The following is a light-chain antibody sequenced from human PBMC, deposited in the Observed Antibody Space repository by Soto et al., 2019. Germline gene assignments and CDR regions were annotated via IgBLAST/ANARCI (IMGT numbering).Light chain of an antibody. CDR2: DNN. CDR3: GTWDSSLSSVV. V-gene: IGLV1-51*01. J-gene: IGLJ2*01. Sequence: QSVLTQPPSVSAAPGQKVTISCSGSSSNIGNNYLSWYQQLPGTAPKLLIYDNNKRPSGIPDRFSGSKSGTSATLGITGLQTGDEADYYGGTWDSSLSSVVFGGGTKLT. CDR1: SSNIGNNY.